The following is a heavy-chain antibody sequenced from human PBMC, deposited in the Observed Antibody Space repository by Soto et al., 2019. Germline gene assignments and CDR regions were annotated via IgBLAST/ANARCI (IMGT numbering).Heavy chain of an antibody. Sequence: SETLSLTCAVYGGSFSGYYWSWIRQPPGKGLEWIGEVNHSGSTNSNPSLKSRVTVSVDTSKNQFSLKLISVTAADTAVYYCARGPYGSGGSGSPKWFDPWGQGTLVTVSS. CDR2: VNHSGST. CDR3: ARGPYGSGGSGSPKWFDP. J-gene: IGHJ5*02. D-gene: IGHD2-15*01. CDR1: GGSFSGYY. V-gene: IGHV4-34*01.